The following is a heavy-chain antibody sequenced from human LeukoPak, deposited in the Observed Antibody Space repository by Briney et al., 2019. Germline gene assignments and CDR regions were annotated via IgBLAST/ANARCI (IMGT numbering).Heavy chain of an antibody. CDR2: IKQDGSEK. V-gene: IGHV3-7*01. D-gene: IGHD4-17*01. CDR1: GFTFSSYW. Sequence: PGGSLRLSCAASGFTFSSYWMSWVRQAPGKGLEWVANIKQDGSEKYYVDSVKGRFTISRDNAKNSLYLQMNSLRAEDTAVYYCAKSPTVTTPGVFDYWGQGTLVTVSS. J-gene: IGHJ4*02. CDR3: AKSPTVTTPGVFDY.